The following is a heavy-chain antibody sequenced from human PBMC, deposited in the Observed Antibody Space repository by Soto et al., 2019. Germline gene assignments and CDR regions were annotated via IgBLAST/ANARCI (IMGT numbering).Heavy chain of an antibody. V-gene: IGHV3-30*18. D-gene: IGHD6-13*01. J-gene: IGHJ5*02. CDR3: AKGGAAAKPDPLVDP. CDR1: GFTFSSYG. Sequence: PGGSLSLSCAASGFTFSSYGMHWVRQAPGKGLEWVAVISYDGSNKYYADSVKGRFTISRDNSKNTLYLQMNSLRAEDTAVYYCAKGGAAAKPDPLVDPWGQGTLVTVSS. CDR2: ISYDGSNK.